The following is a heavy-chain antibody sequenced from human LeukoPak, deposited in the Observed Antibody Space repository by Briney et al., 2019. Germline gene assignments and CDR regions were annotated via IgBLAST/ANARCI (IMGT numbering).Heavy chain of an antibody. D-gene: IGHD2-2*01. V-gene: IGHV4-39*01. CDR3: ARLVGYCSSTSCLGYGMDV. CDR1: GGSISSSSYY. J-gene: IGHJ6*02. CDR2: IYYSGST. Sequence: PSETLSLTCTVSGGSISSSSYYWGWIRQPPGKGLEWIGSIYYSGSTYYNPSLKSRVTISVDTSKNQFSLKLSSVTAADTAVYYCARLVGYCSSTSCLGYGMDVWGQGTTVTVSS.